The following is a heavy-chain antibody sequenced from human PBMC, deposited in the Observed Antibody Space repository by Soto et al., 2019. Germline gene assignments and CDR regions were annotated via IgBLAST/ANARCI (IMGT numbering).Heavy chain of an antibody. CDR1: GFTLNNYY. Sequence: GGSMRLSCAASGFTLNNYYLSWVRQAPGKGLEWVGNIKGDGSDPHYVDSVKGRFTISRDNAENSIYLQMNSLKAEDTAMYYCARDPVTADWGQGTLVTVSS. J-gene: IGHJ4*02. V-gene: IGHV3-7*03. CDR2: IKGDGSDP. CDR3: ARDPVTAD.